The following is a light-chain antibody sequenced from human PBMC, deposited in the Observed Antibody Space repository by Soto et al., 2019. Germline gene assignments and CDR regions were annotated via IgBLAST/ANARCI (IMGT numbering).Light chain of an antibody. Sequence: IQMTQSPSTLSASVGHRVTITCRTSKSIRSWLAWYQQNPGRAPTLLIYDACSLESGVPSRFSGSGSGTESPLTISTLQPDDFATYYCKQYNSYSQTFGQGTKVDIK. CDR2: DAC. CDR1: KSIRSW. CDR3: KQYNSYSQT. V-gene: IGKV1-5*01. J-gene: IGKJ1*01.